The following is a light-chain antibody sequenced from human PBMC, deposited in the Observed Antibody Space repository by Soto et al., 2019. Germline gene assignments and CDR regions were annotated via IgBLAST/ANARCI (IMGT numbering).Light chain of an antibody. Sequence: DIQMTQSPSTLSASVGDRVTITCRASQSISNWLAWYQQKPGKAPNLLIYKASSLESGVPSRFSGSGSGTEFTLTISCLQPDDVATYYCQQYDSYPRTFGQGTKVEMK. CDR2: KAS. J-gene: IGKJ1*01. V-gene: IGKV1-5*03. CDR1: QSISNW. CDR3: QQYDSYPRT.